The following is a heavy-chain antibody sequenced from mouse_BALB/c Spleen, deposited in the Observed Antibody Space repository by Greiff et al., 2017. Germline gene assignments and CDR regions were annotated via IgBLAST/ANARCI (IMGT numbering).Heavy chain of an antibody. Sequence: EVQLQQSGAELVKPGASVKLSCTASGFNIKDTYMHWVKQRPEQGLEWIGRIDPANGNTKYDPKFQGKATITADTSSNTAYLQLSSLTSEDTAVYYCADYYGSSYPYYFDYWGQGTTLTVSS. CDR1: GFNIKDTY. J-gene: IGHJ2*01. CDR2: IDPANGNT. CDR3: ADYYGSSYPYYFDY. V-gene: IGHV14-3*02. D-gene: IGHD1-1*01.